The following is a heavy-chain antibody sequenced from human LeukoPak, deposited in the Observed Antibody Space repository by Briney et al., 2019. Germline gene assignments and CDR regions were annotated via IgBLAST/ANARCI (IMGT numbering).Heavy chain of an antibody. CDR2: ISPYNGNT. CDR3: ARDCSGGYCSNSLGN. J-gene: IGHJ4*02. D-gene: IGHD2-15*01. V-gene: IGHV1-18*01. Sequence: ASVKVSCKASGYSFISHGISWVRQAPGQGLEWMGWISPYNGNTNRPQKFQGRITMTTDTSTNTASMELRSLRSDDTAVYYCARDCSGGYCSNSLGNWGQGTLVTVSS. CDR1: GYSFISHG.